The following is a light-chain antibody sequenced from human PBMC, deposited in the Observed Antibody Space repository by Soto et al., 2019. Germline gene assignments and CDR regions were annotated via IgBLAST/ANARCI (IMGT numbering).Light chain of an antibody. V-gene: IGLV2-14*01. J-gene: IGLJ1*01. CDR1: SSDVGAYSY. CDR3: SSKGDSSTLFV. CDR2: EVT. Sequence: QSVLTQPASVSGSPGQSITISCTGTSSDVGAYSYVSWYQHHPGKVPKLLIYEVTNRPSGVSDRFSGSKSGNTASLTISGLQAEDEADYYCSSKGDSSTLFVFGTGTKVTVL.